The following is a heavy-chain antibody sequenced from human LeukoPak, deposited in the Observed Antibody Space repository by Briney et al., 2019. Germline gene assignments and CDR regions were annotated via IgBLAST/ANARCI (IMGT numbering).Heavy chain of an antibody. CDR1: GFTFSSYE. CDR3: AKSFRSNWNYFLGRDWFDP. J-gene: IGHJ5*02. V-gene: IGHV3-48*03. Sequence: QPGGSLRLSCAASGFTFSSYEMNWVRQAPGKGLEWVSYISSSGSTIYYADSVKGRFTISRDNAKNSLYLQMNSLRAEDTAVYYCAKSFRSNWNYFLGRDWFDPWGQGTLVTVSS. CDR2: ISSSGSTI. D-gene: IGHD1-7*01.